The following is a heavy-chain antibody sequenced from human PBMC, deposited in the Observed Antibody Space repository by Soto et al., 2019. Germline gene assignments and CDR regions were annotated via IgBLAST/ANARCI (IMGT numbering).Heavy chain of an antibody. J-gene: IGHJ6*02. CDR3: PSASAAGKYYYGMDV. Sequence: PGESLKISCKGSGYSFTSYWIGWVHQMPGKGLEWMGIIYPGDSDTRYSPSFQGQVTISADKSISTAYLQWSSLKASDTAMYYCPSASAAGKYYYGMDVWGQGTTVTVSS. CDR2: IYPGDSDT. V-gene: IGHV5-51*07. D-gene: IGHD6-13*01. CDR1: GYSFTSYW.